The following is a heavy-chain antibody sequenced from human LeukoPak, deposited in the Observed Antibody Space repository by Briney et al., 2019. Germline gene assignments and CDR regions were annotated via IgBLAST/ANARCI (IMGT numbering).Heavy chain of an antibody. CDR3: ARDQASAAVGTVYYYHGMDV. CDR1: GYTFTDYY. CDR2: INPNSGGT. V-gene: IGHV1-2*04. J-gene: IGHJ6*02. Sequence: ASVKVSCKASGYTFTDYYMHWVRQAPGQGLEWMGWINPNSGGTNYAQKFQGWVTMTRDTSISTAYMELNRLRSDDTAVYYCARDQASAAVGTVYYYHGMDVWGQGTTATVSS. D-gene: IGHD6-13*01.